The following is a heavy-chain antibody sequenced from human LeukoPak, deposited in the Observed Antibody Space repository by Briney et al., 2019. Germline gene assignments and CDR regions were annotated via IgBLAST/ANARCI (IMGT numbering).Heavy chain of an antibody. Sequence: PGGSLRLSCAASGFTFSDYYMSWVRQPPGKGLEWIGEINHSGSTNYNPSLKSRVTISVDTSKNQFSLKLSSVTAADTAVYYCARGTHRYYYYYGMDVWGQGTTVTVSS. J-gene: IGHJ6*02. CDR3: ARGTHRYYYYYGMDV. CDR1: GFTFSDYY. V-gene: IGHV4-34*01. CDR2: INHSGST.